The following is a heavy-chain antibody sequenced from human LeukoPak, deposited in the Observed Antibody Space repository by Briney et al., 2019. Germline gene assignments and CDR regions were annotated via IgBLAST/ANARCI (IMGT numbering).Heavy chain of an antibody. V-gene: IGHV4-39*07. CDR3: ARAGIAAAGMKTYFNRWFDP. CDR1: GGSISSGGYY. D-gene: IGHD6-13*01. Sequence: PSETLSLTCTVSGGSISSGGYYWSWVRQPPGKGLEWIGEINHSGSTNYNPSLKSRVTISVDTSKNQFSLKLSSVTAADTAVYYCARAGIAAAGMKTYFNRWFDPWGQGTLVTVSS. CDR2: INHSGST. J-gene: IGHJ5*02.